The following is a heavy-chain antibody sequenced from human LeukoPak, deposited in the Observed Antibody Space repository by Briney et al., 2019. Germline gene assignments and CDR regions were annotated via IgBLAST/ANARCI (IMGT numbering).Heavy chain of an antibody. V-gene: IGHV4-39*02. Sequence: SETLSLTCSVSGGSISNFYWSWIRQPPGKGLEWIGSMYHSGSTYYNPSLKSRVTISVDTSKNHFSLKLSSVTAADTAVYYCARRYYYVSGSYYNHFDPWGQGTLVTVSS. CDR2: MYHSGST. CDR3: ARRYYYVSGSYYNHFDP. CDR1: GGSISNFY. D-gene: IGHD3-10*01. J-gene: IGHJ5*02.